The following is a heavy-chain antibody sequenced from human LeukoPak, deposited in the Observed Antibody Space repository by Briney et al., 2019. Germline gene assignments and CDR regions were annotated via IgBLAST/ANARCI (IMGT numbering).Heavy chain of an antibody. CDR3: AREASDAFDI. Sequence: PGGSLRLSCAASGFTFTSYGMHWVRQAPGKGLEWVAVMWYDGSNKNYADSVKGRFTISRDNSKNTLFLQMNSLRAEDTAVYYCAREASDAFDIWGQGTMVTVSS. V-gene: IGHV3-33*01. CDR2: MWYDGSNK. CDR1: GFTFTSYG. J-gene: IGHJ3*02.